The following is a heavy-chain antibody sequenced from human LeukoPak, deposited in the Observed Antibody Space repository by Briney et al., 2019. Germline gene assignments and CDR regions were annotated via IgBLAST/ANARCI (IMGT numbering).Heavy chain of an antibody. CDR1: GFTFSSYG. V-gene: IGHV3-23*01. CDR3: VRSAGDAFDI. Sequence: GGSLRLSCAASGFTFSSYGMSWVRQAPGKGLEWVSAISGSGGSTYYADSVKGRFTISRDNAKNSLYLQMNSLRAGDMALYYCVRSAGDAFDIWGQGTMVTVSS. CDR2: ISGSGGST. J-gene: IGHJ3*02.